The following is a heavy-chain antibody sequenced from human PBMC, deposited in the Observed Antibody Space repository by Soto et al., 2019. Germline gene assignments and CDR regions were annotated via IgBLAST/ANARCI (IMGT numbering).Heavy chain of an antibody. Sequence: GGSLRLSCAASGFTFSSYGMSWVRQAPGKGLEWVSTISGSGGSTYYADSVKGRFTISRDNAKNSLYLQMNSLRAEDTAVYYCARDTYYYGSGSYSPWGQGTLVTVSS. CDR2: ISGSGGST. V-gene: IGHV3-23*01. D-gene: IGHD3-10*01. CDR3: ARDTYYYGSGSYSP. J-gene: IGHJ5*02. CDR1: GFTFSSYG.